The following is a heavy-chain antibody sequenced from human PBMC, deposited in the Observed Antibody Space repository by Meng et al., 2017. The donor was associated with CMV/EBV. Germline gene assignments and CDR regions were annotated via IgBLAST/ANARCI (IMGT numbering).Heavy chain of an antibody. CDR3: ARAQDSSSSGDFDY. V-gene: IGHV1-2*04. CDR2: INPNSGGT. Sequence: ASGYTFTGYNMHWVRQAPGQGLEWMGWINPNSGGTNYAQKFQGWVTMTRDTSISTAYMELSRLRSDDTAVYYCARAQDSSSSGDFDYWGQGTLVTVSS. J-gene: IGHJ4*02. D-gene: IGHD6-6*01. CDR1: GYTFTGYN.